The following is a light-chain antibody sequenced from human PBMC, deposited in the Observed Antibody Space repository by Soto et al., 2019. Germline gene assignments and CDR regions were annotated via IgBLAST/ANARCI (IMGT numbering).Light chain of an antibody. CDR1: QSVSSG. V-gene: IGKV1-5*01. CDR2: DAS. CDR3: QHYNTYST. J-gene: IGKJ4*01. Sequence: DIQMTQSPSTLSASLGDRVSITCRASQSVSSGLAWYQQKPGKAPKLLIYDASSMATGVPARFSGSGSGTDFTLTISSLQPDDFASYYCQHYNTYSTFGRGTKVDIK.